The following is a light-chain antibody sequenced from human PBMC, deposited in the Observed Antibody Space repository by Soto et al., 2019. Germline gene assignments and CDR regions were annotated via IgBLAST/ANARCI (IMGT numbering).Light chain of an antibody. CDR3: RQRANWPIT. CDR1: QSVSRY. CDR2: DAS. J-gene: IGKJ5*01. Sequence: EIVLTQSPATLSLSPGERATLSCRASQSVSRYLAWYQQKPGQAPRLLIYDASSRATGIPTRFSGNGSGTDFTLTISSLEPEDFAVYYCRQRANWPITFGQGTRLEIK. V-gene: IGKV3-11*01.